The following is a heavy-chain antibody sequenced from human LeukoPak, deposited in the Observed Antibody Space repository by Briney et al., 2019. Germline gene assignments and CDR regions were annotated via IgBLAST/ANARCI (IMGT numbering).Heavy chain of an antibody. CDR3: ARVFGESLIDY. V-gene: IGHV4-30-4*01. CDR1: GGSISSGDYY. CDR2: IYYSGST. Sequence: PSETLPLTCTVSGGSISSGDYYWSWIRQPPGKGLEWIGYIYYSGSTYYNPSLKSRVTISVDTSKNQFSLKLSSVTAADTAVYYCARVFGESLIDYWGQGTLVTVSS. D-gene: IGHD3-10*01. J-gene: IGHJ4*02.